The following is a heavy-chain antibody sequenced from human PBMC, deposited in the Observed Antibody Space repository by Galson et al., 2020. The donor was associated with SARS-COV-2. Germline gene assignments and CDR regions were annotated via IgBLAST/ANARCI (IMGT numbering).Heavy chain of an antibody. Sequence: ASVKVSCKASGYTFTSYGISWVRQAPGQGLEWMGWISAYNGNTNYAQKLQGRVTMTTDTSTSTAYMELRSLRSDDTAVYYCATTTWIQLWLPPPDYYYYMDVWGKGTTVTVSS. CDR1: GYTFTSYG. CDR2: ISAYNGNT. V-gene: IGHV1-18*01. CDR3: ATTTWIQLWLPPPDYYYYMDV. D-gene: IGHD5-18*01. J-gene: IGHJ6*03.